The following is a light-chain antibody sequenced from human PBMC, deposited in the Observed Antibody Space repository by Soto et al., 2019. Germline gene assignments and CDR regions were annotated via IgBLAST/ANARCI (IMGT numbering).Light chain of an antibody. CDR1: SSDVGTYNY. CDR2: HVS. CDR3: SSYTSSSTLV. Sequence: QSALTQPASVSGSPGQSVTISCTGTSSDVGTYNYVSWYQQHPAKVPKLMIYHVSNRPSGVSDRFSGSKSGNTASLTISGLQAEDEADYYCSSYTSSSTLVFGGGTKVTVL. J-gene: IGLJ2*01. V-gene: IGLV2-14*01.